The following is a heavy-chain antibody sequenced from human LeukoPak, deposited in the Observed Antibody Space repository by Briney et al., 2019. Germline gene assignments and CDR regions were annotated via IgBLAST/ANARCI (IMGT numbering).Heavy chain of an antibody. D-gene: IGHD3-22*01. CDR1: GYTSFTYW. Sequence: GESLKISCKASGYTSFTYWIGCLGQMPGKGPEWMGNIYPGDSDTRYSPSFQGQVTISADTSNTTTYLQWSSLKASDTAMCFCPIRPGYIHDRNGYYDYFDLWGRGTLVTVSS. V-gene: IGHV5-51*01. J-gene: IGHJ2*01. CDR2: IYPGDSDT. CDR3: PIRPGYIHDRNGYYDYFDL.